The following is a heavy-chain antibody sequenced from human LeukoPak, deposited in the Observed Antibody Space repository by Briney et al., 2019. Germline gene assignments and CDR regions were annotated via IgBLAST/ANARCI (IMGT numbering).Heavy chain of an antibody. Sequence: GGPLRLSCAASGFTFSSYGMHWVRQAPGKGLEWVAVISYDGSNKYYADSVKGRFTISRDNSKNTLYLQMNSLRAEDTAVYYCAKGLQLWAPIDYWGQGTLVTVSS. V-gene: IGHV3-30*18. D-gene: IGHD5-18*01. CDR1: GFTFSSYG. CDR3: AKGLQLWAPIDY. CDR2: ISYDGSNK. J-gene: IGHJ4*02.